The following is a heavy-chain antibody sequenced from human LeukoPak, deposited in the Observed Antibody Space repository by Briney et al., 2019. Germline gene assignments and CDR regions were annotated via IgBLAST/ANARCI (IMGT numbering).Heavy chain of an antibody. Sequence: GGSLRLSCAASGFTFSSYSMNWVRQAPGKGLEWVSSISSSSSYIYYADSVKGRFTISRDNAKNSLYLQMNSLRAEDTAVYYCARDDSGWIPQSFSQTIDYWGQGTLVTVSS. CDR1: GFTFSSYS. D-gene: IGHD6-19*01. J-gene: IGHJ4*02. CDR3: ARDDSGWIPQSFSQTIDY. CDR2: ISSSSSYI. V-gene: IGHV3-21*01.